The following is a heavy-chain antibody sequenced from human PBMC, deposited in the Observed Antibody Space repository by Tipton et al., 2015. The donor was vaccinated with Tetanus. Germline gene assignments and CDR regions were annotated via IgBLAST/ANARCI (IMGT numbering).Heavy chain of an antibody. CDR3: ARRGGDFLTGYYDS. D-gene: IGHD3-9*01. CDR1: VGSISSGDYY. J-gene: IGHJ4*02. CDR2: IYYSGST. Sequence: TLSLTCTVSVGSISSGDYYWSWVRQSPGKGLEWIGRIYYSGSTSYNPSLKSRVTISVDTSKNQFSLELNSVTAADTAVYYCARRGGDFLTGYYDSWGQGTLVTVSS. V-gene: IGHV4-39*01.